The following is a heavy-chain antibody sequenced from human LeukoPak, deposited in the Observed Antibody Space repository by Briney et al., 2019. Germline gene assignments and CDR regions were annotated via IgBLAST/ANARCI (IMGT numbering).Heavy chain of an antibody. Sequence: GASVKVSCKTSGYTFTGYYMHWVRQAPGQGLKWKGRINPKNGVTNYAQNFQGRVTMTRDTSISTAYMELSSLRSDDTAVFYCASLSGGNYLYYFDYWGQGTLVTVSS. CDR1: GYTFTGYY. J-gene: IGHJ4*02. D-gene: IGHD1-26*01. CDR3: ASLSGGNYLYYFDY. V-gene: IGHV1-2*02. CDR2: INPKNGVT.